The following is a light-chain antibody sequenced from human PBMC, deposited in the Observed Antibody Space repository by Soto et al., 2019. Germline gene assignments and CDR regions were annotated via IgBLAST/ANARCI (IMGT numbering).Light chain of an antibody. J-gene: IGLJ1*01. CDR1: SSNIGAGYD. V-gene: IGLV1-40*01. CDR2: GNS. Sequence: VLTEPRSVTGATAQWVTNSCTRSSSNIGAGYDVHWYQQLPGTAPKLLIYGNSNRPSGVPDRFSGSKSGTSASLAITGLQAEDEADYYCQSYDSSLSGSVFGTGTKVTVL. CDR3: QSYDSSLSGSV.